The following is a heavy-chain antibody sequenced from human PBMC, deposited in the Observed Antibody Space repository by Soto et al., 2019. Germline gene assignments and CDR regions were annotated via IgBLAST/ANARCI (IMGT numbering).Heavy chain of an antibody. V-gene: IGHV3-30*03. J-gene: IGHJ4*02. D-gene: IGHD2-21*01. Sequence: QVQLAESGGGVVQPGRSLRLSCTTSGFVFNDYDIHWVRQAPGKGLAWLASISYDGSNRYYADSVKGRFTISRDNSKNTLHLQINSLGAEDTAVYYCSRGIKGGLDDWGPGTLVTVSS. CDR3: SRGIKGGLDD. CDR1: GFVFNDYD. CDR2: ISYDGSNR.